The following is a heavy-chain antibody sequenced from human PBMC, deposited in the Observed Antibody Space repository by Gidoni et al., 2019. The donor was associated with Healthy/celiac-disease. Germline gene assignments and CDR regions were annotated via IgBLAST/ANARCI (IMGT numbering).Heavy chain of an antibody. CDR1: GGSISSGGYY. Sequence: QVQLQESGPGLVKPSQTLSLPCTVSGGSISSGGYYWSWIRQHPGKGLEWIGYIYYSGSTYYNPSLKSRVTISVDTSKNQFSLKLSSVTAADTAVYYCAREVITFGGVLDYFDYWGQGTLVTVSS. J-gene: IGHJ4*02. D-gene: IGHD3-16*01. CDR2: IYYSGST. V-gene: IGHV4-31*03. CDR3: AREVITFGGVLDYFDY.